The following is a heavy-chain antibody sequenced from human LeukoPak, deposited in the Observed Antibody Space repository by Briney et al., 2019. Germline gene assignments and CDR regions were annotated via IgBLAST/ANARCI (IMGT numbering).Heavy chain of an antibody. CDR1: GYTFTGYY. CDR3: ARVVAVATYYFDY. J-gene: IGHJ4*02. CDR2: INPNSGGT. V-gene: IGHV1-2*02. D-gene: IGHD6-19*01. Sequence: GASVKVSCKASGYTFTGYYMHWVRQAPGQGLEWMGWINPNSGGTNYAQKFQGRVTMTRDTSISTAYMELSRLRSDDTAVYYCARVVAVATYYFDYWGQGTLVTVSS.